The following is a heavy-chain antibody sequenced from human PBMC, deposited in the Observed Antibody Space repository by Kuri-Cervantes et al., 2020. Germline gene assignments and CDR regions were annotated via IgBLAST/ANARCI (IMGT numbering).Heavy chain of an antibody. CDR1: GFTFNNYG. CDR3: ARGDDAFDI. Sequence: GGSLRLSCAASGFTFNNYGMHWVRQAPGRGLEWVANIKQDGSEKYYVDSVKGRFTISRDNAKNSLYLQMNSLRAEDTAVYYCARGDDAFDIWGQGTMVTVSS. J-gene: IGHJ3*02. CDR2: IKQDGSEK. V-gene: IGHV3-7*01.